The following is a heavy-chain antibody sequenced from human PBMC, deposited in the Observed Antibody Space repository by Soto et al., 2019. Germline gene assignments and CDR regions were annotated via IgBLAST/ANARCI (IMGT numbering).Heavy chain of an antibody. V-gene: IGHV4-34*01. Sequence: SETLSLTCAVYGGSFSGYYWSWIRQPPGKGLEWIGEINHSGSTNYNPSLKSRVTISVDTSKNQFSLKLSSVTAADTAVYYCARGPTIFGVVIISYGMHVWGQGTTVTVSS. J-gene: IGHJ6*02. CDR3: ARGPTIFGVVIISYGMHV. D-gene: IGHD3-3*01. CDR2: INHSGST. CDR1: GGSFSGYY.